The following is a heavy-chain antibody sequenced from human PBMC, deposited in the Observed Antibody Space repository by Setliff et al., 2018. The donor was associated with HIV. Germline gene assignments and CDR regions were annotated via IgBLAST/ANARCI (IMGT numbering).Heavy chain of an antibody. CDR2: IFYSGST. Sequence: SETLSLTCTVSGGSISSGGYYWSWIRQHPGKGLEWIGYIFYSGSTYYNPSLKSRLTISVDASKNQLSLRLSSVTAADTAVYYCARGRVVPAALRFDPWGQGTLVTVSS. D-gene: IGHD2-2*01. V-gene: IGHV4-31*03. CDR3: ARGRVVPAALRFDP. CDR1: GGSISSGGYY. J-gene: IGHJ5*02.